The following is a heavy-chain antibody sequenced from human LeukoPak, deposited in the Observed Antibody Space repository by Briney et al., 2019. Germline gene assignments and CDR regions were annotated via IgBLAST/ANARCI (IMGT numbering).Heavy chain of an antibody. Sequence: PGGSLRLSCAVSGITLNNYGMTWVRQAPGKGLEWVAGISDRGGSTKYADSVKGRFTISRDNSKNTLYLQMNSLRAEDTAVYYCARDTADTSLDYWGQGTLVTVSS. V-gene: IGHV3-23*01. CDR1: GITLNNYG. CDR2: ISDRGGST. D-gene: IGHD5-18*01. CDR3: ARDTADTSLDY. J-gene: IGHJ4*02.